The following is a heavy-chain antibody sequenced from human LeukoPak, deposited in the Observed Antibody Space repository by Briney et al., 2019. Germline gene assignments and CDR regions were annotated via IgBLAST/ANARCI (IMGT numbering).Heavy chain of an antibody. Sequence: ASVEVSCKASGYTFTSYDINWVRQATGQGLEWMGWMNPNSGNTGYAQKFQGRVTMTRNTSISTAYMELSSLRSEDTAVYYCARTRASTVTTFDYWGQGTLVTVSS. CDR1: GYTFTSYD. CDR3: ARTRASTVTTFDY. CDR2: MNPNSGNT. J-gene: IGHJ4*02. D-gene: IGHD4-17*01. V-gene: IGHV1-8*01.